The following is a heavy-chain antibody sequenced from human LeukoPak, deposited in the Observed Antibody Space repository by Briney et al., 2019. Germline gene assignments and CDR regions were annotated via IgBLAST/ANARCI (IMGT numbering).Heavy chain of an antibody. J-gene: IGHJ4*02. Sequence: GGSLRLSCAASGFTFSSCWMSWVRQAPGKGLEWVANIKQDGSEKYYVDSVKGRFTISRDNAKNSLYLQMNSLRAEDTAVYYCARGEYDFWSGYYRYWGQGTLVTVSS. CDR2: IKQDGSEK. CDR1: GFTFSSCW. CDR3: ARGEYDFWSGYYRY. V-gene: IGHV3-7*03. D-gene: IGHD3-3*01.